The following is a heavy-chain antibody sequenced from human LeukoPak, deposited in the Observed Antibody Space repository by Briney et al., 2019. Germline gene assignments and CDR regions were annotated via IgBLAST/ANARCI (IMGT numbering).Heavy chain of an antibody. V-gene: IGHV4-34*01. CDR1: GGSFSGYY. Sequence: SETLSLTCAVYGGSFSGYYWSWIRQPPGEGLEWIGEINQRGSTNYNPPLTRRVTTSVHTSNKQFSLKLSSVTSAATAVYYCTGDRAYRRWRCIAAAGRSLDHWGQGTLVTVSS. J-gene: IGHJ5*02. D-gene: IGHD6-13*01. CDR2: INQRGST. CDR3: TGDRAYRRWRCIAAAGRSLDH.